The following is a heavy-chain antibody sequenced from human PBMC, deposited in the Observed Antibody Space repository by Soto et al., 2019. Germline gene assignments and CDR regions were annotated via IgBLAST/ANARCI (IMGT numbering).Heavy chain of an antibody. V-gene: IGHV3-7*01. CDR2: IKQDGSEK. D-gene: IGHD2-2*01. CDR3: ARDVGYCISTRWYPRTWNGMDV. J-gene: IGHJ6*02. CDR1: GFIFSSYW. Sequence: GGSLRLSCAASGFIFSSYWMSWVRQAPGKGLEWVANIKQDGSEKYYVDSVEGRFTISRDNAKKSLYLQMNSLRVEDTAVYYCARDVGYCISTRWYPRTWNGMDVWGQGTTVTVSS.